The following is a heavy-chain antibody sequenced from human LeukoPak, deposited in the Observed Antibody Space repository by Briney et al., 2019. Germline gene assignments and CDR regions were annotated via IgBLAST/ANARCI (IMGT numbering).Heavy chain of an antibody. CDR1: GGSISSGGYS. V-gene: IGHV4-30-2*01. CDR2: ICHSGST. Sequence: SETLSLTCAVSGGSISSGGYSWSWIRQPPGKGLEWIGYICHSGSTYYNPSLKSRVTISVDRSKNQFSLKLSSVTAADTAVYYCARGRRSNNMIVVVISPLFDYWGQGTLVTVSS. CDR3: ARGRRSNNMIVVVISPLFDY. D-gene: IGHD3-22*01. J-gene: IGHJ4*02.